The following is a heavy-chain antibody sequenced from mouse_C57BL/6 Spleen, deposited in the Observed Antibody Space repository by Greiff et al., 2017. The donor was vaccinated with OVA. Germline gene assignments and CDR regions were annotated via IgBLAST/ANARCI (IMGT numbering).Heavy chain of an antibody. CDR2: IYPGNGDT. V-gene: IGHV1-12*01. D-gene: IGHD1-1*01. Sequence: QVQLQQSEAELVRPGASVKMSCTASGYTFTSYNMHWVKQTPRQGLEWIGAIYPGNGDTSYNQKFKGKATLTVDKSSSTAYMQLSSLTSEDSAFYDCARDYYGSNYFDDWGQGTTLTVSS. J-gene: IGHJ2*01. CDR1: GYTFTSYN. CDR3: ARDYYGSNYFDD.